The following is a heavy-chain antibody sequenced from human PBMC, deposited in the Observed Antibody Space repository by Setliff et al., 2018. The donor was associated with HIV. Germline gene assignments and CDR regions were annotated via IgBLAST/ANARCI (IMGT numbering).Heavy chain of an antibody. D-gene: IGHD6-19*01. CDR2: IKQGGGEK. CDR1: GFTFSSYW. Sequence: GGSLRLSCAASGFTFSSYWMNWDHQAPGKGLEWVANIKQGGGEKYYVDSVKGRFTISRDNAKKSLYLQMNSLRAEDTAVYYCARADSGWGGFDYWGQGTLVTVSS. CDR3: ARADSGWGGFDY. V-gene: IGHV3-7*03. J-gene: IGHJ4*02.